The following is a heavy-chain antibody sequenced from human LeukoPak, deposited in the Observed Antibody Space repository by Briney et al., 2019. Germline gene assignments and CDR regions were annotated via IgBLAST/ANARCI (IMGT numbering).Heavy chain of an antibody. J-gene: IGHJ6*02. CDR3: ARSHYYDNSGQFYYYYGLDV. Sequence: PGGSLRLSCAASGFTFSSYWMHWVRQAPGKGLVWVSRINSDGSSIRYADSVKGRFTISRDNAKKTLYLQMNSLRAEDTAAYHCARSHYYDNSGQFYYYYGLDVWGQGTTVTVSS. V-gene: IGHV3-74*01. D-gene: IGHD3-22*01. CDR1: GFTFSSYW. CDR2: INSDGSSI.